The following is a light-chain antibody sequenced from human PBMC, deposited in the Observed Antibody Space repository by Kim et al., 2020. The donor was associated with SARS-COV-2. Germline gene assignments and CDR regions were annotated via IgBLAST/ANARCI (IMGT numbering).Light chain of an antibody. J-gene: IGKJ2*01. Sequence: AIRVTQSPSSFSASTGERVTITCRASEGIRNFLAWYQQKPGKAPKLLVHAASTLQTGVPSRFSGSGSVTDFTLTISSLQSEDFATYYCQQNFDFPYTFGQGTKLEI. V-gene: IGKV1-8*01. CDR1: EGIRNF. CDR2: AAS. CDR3: QQNFDFPYT.